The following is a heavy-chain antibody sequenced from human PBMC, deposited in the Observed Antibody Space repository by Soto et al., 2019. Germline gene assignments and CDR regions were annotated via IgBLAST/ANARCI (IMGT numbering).Heavy chain of an antibody. Sequence: LSLTCTVSGGSISNGNYYWSWIRHHPGKGLEWIGYIYYTGTTYYSPSLESRVAISVDTSQNQFSLKLGAVTAADTAVYFCARASISRGVDRRWTAWLDPGGQGNLV. J-gene: IGHJ5*02. CDR1: GGSISNGNYY. CDR3: ARASISRGVDRRWTAWLDP. V-gene: IGHV4-31*03. CDR2: IYYTGTT. D-gene: IGHD3-22*01.